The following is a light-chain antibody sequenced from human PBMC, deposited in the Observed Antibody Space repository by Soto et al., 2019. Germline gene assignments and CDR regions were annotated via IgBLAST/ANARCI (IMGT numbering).Light chain of an antibody. CDR1: SSNIGSNY. CDR2: RNN. CDR3: AAWDDSLSGQV. J-gene: IGLJ7*01. Sequence: QLVLTQPPSASGTPGQRVTIFCSGSSSNIGSNYVYWYQQLPGTAPKLLIYRNNQRPSGVPDRFSGSKSGTSASLAISGLRSEDEADYYCAAWDDSLSGQVFGGGTQLTVL. V-gene: IGLV1-47*01.